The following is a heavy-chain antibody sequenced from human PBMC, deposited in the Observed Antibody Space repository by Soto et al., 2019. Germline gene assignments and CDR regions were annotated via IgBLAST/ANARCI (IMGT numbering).Heavy chain of an antibody. J-gene: IGHJ5*01. CDR1: GDSISNLDYS. Sequence: SETLSLTCSVSGDSISNLDYSWAWIRQPPGQALEYIGYIYKSATTYYNPSFESRVAISVDTSKSQFSLNVTSVTAADTAVYFCARGRYCLTGRCFPNWFDSWGQGALVTVSS. D-gene: IGHD7-27*01. V-gene: IGHV4-30-4*01. CDR2: IYKSATT. CDR3: ARGRYCLTGRCFPNWFDS.